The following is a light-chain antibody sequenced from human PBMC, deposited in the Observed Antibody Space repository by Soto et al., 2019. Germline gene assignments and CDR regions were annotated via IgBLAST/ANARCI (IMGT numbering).Light chain of an antibody. J-gene: IGLJ2*01. Sequence: QSVLTQPRSASGSPGQSVTISCTGTTSEVGGYNYVSSYQHHPGKAPKLMIYECSKRPSAVPDRLSGSKSGNTASLTVSGLQAEDEADYYCSSYAGSNNLVFGGGTKLTVL. CDR2: ECS. CDR1: TSEVGGYNY. V-gene: IGLV2-8*01. CDR3: SSYAGSNNLV.